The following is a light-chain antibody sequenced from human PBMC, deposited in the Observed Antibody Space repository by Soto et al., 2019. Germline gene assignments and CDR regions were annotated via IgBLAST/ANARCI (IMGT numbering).Light chain of an antibody. CDR2: GAS. CDR1: QTVSSGF. V-gene: IGKV3-20*01. J-gene: IGKJ1*01. Sequence: EIVLTQSPGTLSLSPGERGALSCRASQTVSSGFLAWYQQKPGQAPRLLIYGASSRATGIPDRFSGSGSGTEFTLTISRLEPEDCAVYYCQQYSTSPRTFGQGTKVEI. CDR3: QQYSTSPRT.